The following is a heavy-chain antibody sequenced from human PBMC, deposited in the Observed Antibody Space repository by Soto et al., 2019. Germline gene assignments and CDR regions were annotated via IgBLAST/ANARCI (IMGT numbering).Heavy chain of an antibody. CDR1: GFTFSSYS. CDR3: ARRGTAMSTY. Sequence: KSGWSLRLSCAASGFTFSSYSMNWVRQAPGKGLEWVSSISSSSSYIYYADSVKGRFTISRDNAKNSLYLQMNSLRAEDTAVYYCARRGTAMSTYWGQGTLVTVSP. CDR2: ISSSSSYI. V-gene: IGHV3-21*01. J-gene: IGHJ4*02. D-gene: IGHD5-18*01.